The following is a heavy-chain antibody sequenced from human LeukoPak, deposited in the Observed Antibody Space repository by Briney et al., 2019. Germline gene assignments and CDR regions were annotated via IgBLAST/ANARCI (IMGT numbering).Heavy chain of an antibody. CDR1: GFTFDDYA. V-gene: IGHV3-9*01. J-gene: IGHJ4*02. CDR2: ISWNSGSI. CDR3: ARDYYYSVDY. Sequence: GGSLRLSCAASGFTFDDYAMHWVRQAPGKGLEWVSGISWNSGSIGYADSVKGRFTISRDNAKNTIYLQMNSLRAEDTAVYYCARDYYYSVDYWGQGTLVTVSS. D-gene: IGHD1-26*01.